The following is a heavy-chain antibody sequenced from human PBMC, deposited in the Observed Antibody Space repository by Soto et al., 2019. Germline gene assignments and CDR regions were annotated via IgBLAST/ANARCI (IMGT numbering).Heavy chain of an antibody. CDR2: IYSGGST. Sequence: EVQLVESGGGLVQPGGSLRLSCAASGFTVSTKYMSWVRQAPGKGLEWVSVIYSGGSTFYADSVRGRFTISRDNSKNTVNLQMNSLSAEDTAVYYCARDPWAADYWGQGTLVTGSS. D-gene: IGHD3-16*01. J-gene: IGHJ4*02. CDR3: ARDPWAADY. V-gene: IGHV3-66*01. CDR1: GFTVSTKY.